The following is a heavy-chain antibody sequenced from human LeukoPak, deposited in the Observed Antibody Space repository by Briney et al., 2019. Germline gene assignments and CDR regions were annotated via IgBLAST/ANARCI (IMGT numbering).Heavy chain of an antibody. D-gene: IGHD2-2*02. Sequence: VASVEVSCKASGGTFSSYAISWVRQAPGQGLEWMGGIIPIFGTANYAQKFQGRVTITTDESTSTAYMELSSLRSEDTAVYYCATTSGYCSSTSCYSPSSPDYWGQGTLVTVSS. V-gene: IGHV1-69*05. CDR1: GGTFSSYA. CDR3: ATTSGYCSSTSCYSPSSPDY. J-gene: IGHJ4*02. CDR2: IIPIFGTA.